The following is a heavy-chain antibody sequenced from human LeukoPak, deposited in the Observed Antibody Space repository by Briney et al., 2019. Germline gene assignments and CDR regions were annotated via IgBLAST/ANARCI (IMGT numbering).Heavy chain of an antibody. D-gene: IGHD3-10*01. V-gene: IGHV4-59*01. J-gene: IGHJ4*02. Sequence: PSETLSLTCTVSGGSLRSYYWSWIRQPPGKGLEWIGYIYYSGSTNYNPSLKSRVTISVDTSKNQFSLKLSSVTAADTAVYYCSRRVGDSGSYEDSWGQGTLVTVSS. CDR3: SRRVGDSGSYEDS. CDR1: GGSLRSYY. CDR2: IYYSGST.